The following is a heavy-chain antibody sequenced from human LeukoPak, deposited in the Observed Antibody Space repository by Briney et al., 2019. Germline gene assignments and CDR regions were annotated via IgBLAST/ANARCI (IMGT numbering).Heavy chain of an antibody. CDR1: GGTFSSYA. V-gene: IGHV1-69*13. D-gene: IGHD3-3*01. CDR3: ARSSDFWSGYYTQRLSDV. J-gene: IGHJ6*02. CDR2: IIPIFGTA. Sequence: SAKVTCKASGGTFSSYAISWVRQAPGQGLEWMGGIIPIFGTANYAQKFQGRVTITADESTSTAYMELSSLRSEDTAVYYCARSSDFWSGYYTQRLSDVWGQGTTVTVSS.